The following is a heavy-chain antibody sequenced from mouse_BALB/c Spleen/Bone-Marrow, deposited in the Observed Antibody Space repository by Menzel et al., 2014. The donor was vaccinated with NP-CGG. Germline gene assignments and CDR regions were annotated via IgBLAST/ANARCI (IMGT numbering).Heavy chain of an antibody. J-gene: IGHJ1*01. CDR1: GFDFSRYW. CDR3: ARLNYYGNLFV. D-gene: IGHD1-1*01. V-gene: IGHV4-1*02. CDR2: INPESSTI. Sequence: EVKLQESGGGLVQPGGSLKPSCAASGFDFSRYWMSWVRQAPGKGLEWIGEINPESSTINYTPSLKDKFIISRDNAKNTLYLQISKVRSEDTALYYCARLNYYGNLFVWGAGTTVTISS.